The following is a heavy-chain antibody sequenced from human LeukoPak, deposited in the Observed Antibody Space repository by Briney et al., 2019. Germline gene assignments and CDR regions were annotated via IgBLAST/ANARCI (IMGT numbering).Heavy chain of an antibody. J-gene: IGHJ4*02. Sequence: GGSLRLSCAASGFTFRSHAMTWVRQAPGKGLEWVSVIYSAGSTYYADSVKGRFTISRDNPKNTLYLQMNSLRVEDTAVYYCARSEYYYGSGSYYFFDYRGQGTLVTVSS. CDR3: ARSEYYYGSGSYYFFDY. V-gene: IGHV3-53*01. CDR2: IYSAGST. CDR1: GFTFRSHA. D-gene: IGHD3-10*01.